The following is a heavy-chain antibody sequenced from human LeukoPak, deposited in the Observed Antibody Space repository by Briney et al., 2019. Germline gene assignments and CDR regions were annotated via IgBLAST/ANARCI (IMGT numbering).Heavy chain of an antibody. J-gene: IGHJ6*03. CDR1: GYTFTSYA. CDR3: ARVSAPIYYYFMDV. Sequence: ASVKVSCKASGYTFTSYAMNWVRQAPGQGLEWMGWIYTNTGNPTYAQGFTGRFVFSLDTSVSTAYLQISSLKAEDTAVYYCARVSAPIYYYFMDVWGKGTTVIVSS. V-gene: IGHV7-4-1*02. CDR2: IYTNTGNP.